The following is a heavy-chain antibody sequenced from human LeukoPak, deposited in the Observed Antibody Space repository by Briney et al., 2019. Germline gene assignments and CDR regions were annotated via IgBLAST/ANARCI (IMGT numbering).Heavy chain of an antibody. CDR1: GFTFSSYW. V-gene: IGHV3-74*01. CDR2: IDTDGSTT. J-gene: IGHJ4*02. CDR3: ARGLLGIDY. D-gene: IGHD2-8*02. Sequence: SGGSLRLSCAASGFTFSSYWMHWVRQAPGKGLVWVSRIDTDGSTTSYADSVKGRFTISRDNAKKTLYLQMNSLSAEDTAIYYCARGLLGIDYWGPGTLVTVSS.